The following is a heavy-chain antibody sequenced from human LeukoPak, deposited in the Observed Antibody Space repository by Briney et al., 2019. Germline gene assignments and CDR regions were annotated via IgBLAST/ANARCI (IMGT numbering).Heavy chain of an antibody. V-gene: IGHV3-7*01. Sequence: GGSLRLSCAASGFTFSSYSMNWVRQAPGKGLEWVANIKQDGSEKSYVDSVKGRFTISRDDAKNSLYLQMNSLRVEDTAVYYCARVRYCSGGTCKYYGMDVWGQGTTVTVSS. CDR1: GFTFSSYS. D-gene: IGHD2-15*01. CDR2: IKQDGSEK. J-gene: IGHJ6*02. CDR3: ARVRYCSGGTCKYYGMDV.